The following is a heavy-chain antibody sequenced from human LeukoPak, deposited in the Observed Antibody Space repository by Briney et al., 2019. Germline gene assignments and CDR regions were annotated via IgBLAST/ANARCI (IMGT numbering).Heavy chain of an antibody. J-gene: IGHJ4*02. CDR2: IYTSGST. CDR3: ARENSGSYREFDY. D-gene: IGHD1-26*01. V-gene: IGHV4-4*07. Sequence: SETLSLTCTISGGSISSYYWSWIRQPAGKGLEWIGRIYTSGSTNYNASLKSRVSMSVDTSKNQFSLKLSSVTAADTAVFYCARENSGSYREFDYWGQGTLVTVSS. CDR1: GGSISSYY.